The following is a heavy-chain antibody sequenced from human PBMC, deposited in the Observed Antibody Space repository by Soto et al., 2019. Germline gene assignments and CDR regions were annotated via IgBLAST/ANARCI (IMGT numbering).Heavy chain of an antibody. J-gene: IGHJ6*02. Sequence: QVQLVESGGGLVKPGGSLRLSCAASGFTFSDYYMSWIRQAPGKGLEWVSYISTTSSHTNYADSVKGRFTISRDNAKNSLYLQMNSLRVEDTAVYYCARDPGELSVYYYYGVDVWGQGTTVTVSS. D-gene: IGHD3-10*01. CDR3: ARDPGELSVYYYYGVDV. CDR2: ISTTSSHT. CDR1: GFTFSDYY. V-gene: IGHV3-11*06.